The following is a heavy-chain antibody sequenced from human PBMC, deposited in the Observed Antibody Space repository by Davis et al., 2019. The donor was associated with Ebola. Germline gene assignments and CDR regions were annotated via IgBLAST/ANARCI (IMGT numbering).Heavy chain of an antibody. Sequence: PGGSLRLSCAASGFTFSSYAMSWVRQAPGKGLEWVSSVGSRSGDITFYADSVKGRFTISRDNSKNTMYLQMNSLRAEDTAVYYCARDVGDAPGRLDYGENFDYWGQGTLVTVSS. CDR2: VGSRSGDIT. J-gene: IGHJ4*02. D-gene: IGHD4-17*01. V-gene: IGHV3-23*01. CDR1: GFTFSSYA. CDR3: ARDVGDAPGRLDYGENFDY.